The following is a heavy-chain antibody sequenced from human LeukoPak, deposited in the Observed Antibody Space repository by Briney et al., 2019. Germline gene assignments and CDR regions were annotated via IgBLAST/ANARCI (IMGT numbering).Heavy chain of an antibody. J-gene: IGHJ4*02. Sequence: QPGGSLRLSCAASGFTFSSFGTHWVRRAPGKGLAWVAFLGHEGTNKYYAESVKGRFTISRDDSKNTLFLQMDSLRPEDTAVYYCAKDGHWTFDYWGQGTLVTVSS. CDR2: LGHEGTNK. CDR3: AKDGHWTFDY. D-gene: IGHD1-1*01. V-gene: IGHV3-30*02. CDR1: GFTFSSFG.